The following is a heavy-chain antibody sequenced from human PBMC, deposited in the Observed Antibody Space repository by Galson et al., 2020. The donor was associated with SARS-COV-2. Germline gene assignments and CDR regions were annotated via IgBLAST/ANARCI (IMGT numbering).Heavy chain of an antibody. Sequence: SETLSLTCTVSGGSISSSSYYWGWIRQPPGKGLEWIGSIYYSGSTYYNPSLKSRVTISVDTSKNQFSLKLSSVTAADTAVYYCARVNNCSSTSCHYYYFDYWGQGTLVTVSS. CDR3: ARVNNCSSTSCHYYYFDY. V-gene: IGHV4-39*07. CDR1: GGSISSSSYY. CDR2: IYYSGST. J-gene: IGHJ4*02. D-gene: IGHD2-2*01.